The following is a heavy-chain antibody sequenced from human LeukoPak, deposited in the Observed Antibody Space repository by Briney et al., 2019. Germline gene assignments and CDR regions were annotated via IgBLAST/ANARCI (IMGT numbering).Heavy chain of an antibody. CDR3: AKGYRKGRWLPLDY. V-gene: IGHV3-9*01. CDR2: ISWNSGSI. Sequence: GGSLRLSCAASGFTVSSNYMSWVRQAPGKGLEWVSGISWNSGSIGYADSAKGRFTISRDNAKNSLYLQMNSLRAEDTALYYCAKGYRKGRWLPLDYWGQGTLVTVSS. D-gene: IGHD5-24*01. CDR1: GFTVSSNY. J-gene: IGHJ4*02.